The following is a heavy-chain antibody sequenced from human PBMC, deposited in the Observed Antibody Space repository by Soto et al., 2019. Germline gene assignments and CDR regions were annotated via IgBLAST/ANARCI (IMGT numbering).Heavy chain of an antibody. Sequence: EVQLLESGGGLVQPGGSLRLSCAASGFTFRIYAMNWVRQAPGKGLEWVSVISGSGGSTYYADSVKGRFTISRDNSKNTLYLQMNSLRAEDTAVYYCARRTVGWYFDLWGRGTQVTVSS. J-gene: IGHJ2*01. CDR1: GFTFRIYA. CDR3: ARRTVGWYFDL. V-gene: IGHV3-23*01. D-gene: IGHD4-17*01. CDR2: ISGSGGST.